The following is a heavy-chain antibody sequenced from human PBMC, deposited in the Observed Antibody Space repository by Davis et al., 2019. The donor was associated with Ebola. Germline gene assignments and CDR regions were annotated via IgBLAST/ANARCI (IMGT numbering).Heavy chain of an antibody. Sequence: GESLKISCAASGFTFSSYAMHWVRQAPGKGLEWVAVISYDGSNKYYADSVKGRFTISRDNSKNTLYLQMNSLRAEDTAVYYCARDLKKIVVVVAAFPNGVGYWGQGTLVTVSS. CDR1: GFTFSSYA. J-gene: IGHJ4*02. D-gene: IGHD2-15*01. V-gene: IGHV3-30-3*01. CDR2: ISYDGSNK. CDR3: ARDLKKIVVVVAAFPNGVGY.